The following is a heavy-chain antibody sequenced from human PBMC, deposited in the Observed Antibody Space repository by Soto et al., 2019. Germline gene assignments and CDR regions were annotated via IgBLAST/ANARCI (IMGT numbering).Heavy chain of an antibody. CDR1: GGTISSYY. CDR3: ARATTAHLDY. Sequence: QVQLQESGPGLAKPSETLSLTCTVSGGTISSYYWNWIRQPPGKGLERIGHIYHSGSTNYNPSLRSRVTISVDTSKNQFSLKLSSVTAADTAVYYCARATTAHLDYWGQGTLVTVSS. J-gene: IGHJ4*02. CDR2: IYHSGST. D-gene: IGHD4-4*01. V-gene: IGHV4-59*01.